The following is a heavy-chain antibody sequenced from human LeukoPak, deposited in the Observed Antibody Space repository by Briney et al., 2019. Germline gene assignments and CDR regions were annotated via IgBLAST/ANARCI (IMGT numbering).Heavy chain of an antibody. J-gene: IGHJ4*02. Sequence: GGSLRLSCAASGFTFSNAWMSWVRQAPGKGLEWVGRIKSITDGGTTDYAAPVKGRFTISRDDSKNTLYLQMDSLKTEDTAVYYCTTDPAPGTTIADYWGQGTLVTVSS. D-gene: IGHD3-22*01. V-gene: IGHV3-15*01. CDR3: TTDPAPGTTIADY. CDR2: IKSITDGGTT. CDR1: GFTFSNAW.